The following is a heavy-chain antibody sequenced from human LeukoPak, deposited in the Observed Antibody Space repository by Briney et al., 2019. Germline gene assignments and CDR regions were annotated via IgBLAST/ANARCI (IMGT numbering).Heavy chain of an antibody. CDR1: GGSISSGGYS. V-gene: IGHV4-30-2*01. CDR3: ASSYYGSGSYLHSDY. J-gene: IGHJ4*02. D-gene: IGHD3-10*01. CDR2: IYHSGST. Sequence: SETLSLTCAVSGGSISSGGYSWSWIRQPPGKGLEWIGYIYHSGSTYYNPSLKSRVTISVDRSKNQFSLKLSSVTAADTAVYYCASSYYGSGSYLHSDYWGQGTLVTVSS.